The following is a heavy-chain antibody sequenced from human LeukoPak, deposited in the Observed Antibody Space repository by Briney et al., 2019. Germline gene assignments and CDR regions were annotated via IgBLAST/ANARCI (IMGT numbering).Heavy chain of an antibody. CDR2: INPNSGGT. Sequence: ASVKVSCKASGYTFTGYYMHWVRQAPGQGLEWMGWINPNSGGTNYAQKFQGRVTMTRDTSISTAYMELRSLRSDDTAVYYCARGSSSPLHPFDYWGQGTLVTVSS. D-gene: IGHD6-13*01. V-gene: IGHV1-2*02. CDR3: ARGSSSPLHPFDY. CDR1: GYTFTGYY. J-gene: IGHJ4*02.